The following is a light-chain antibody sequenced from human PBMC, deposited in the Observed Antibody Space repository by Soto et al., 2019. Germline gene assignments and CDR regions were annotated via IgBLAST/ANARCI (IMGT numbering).Light chain of an antibody. CDR3: QTWGTGIRGVV. V-gene: IGLV4-69*01. J-gene: IGLJ2*01. Sequence: QAVVTQSPSASASLGASVKLTCTLSSGHSSYAIAWHQQQPEKGPRYLMKLNSDGSHSKGDGIPDRFSGSSSGAERYLTISSRQSEDEADYYCQTWGTGIRGVVFGGGTKLTVL. CDR1: SGHSSYA. CDR2: LNSDGSH.